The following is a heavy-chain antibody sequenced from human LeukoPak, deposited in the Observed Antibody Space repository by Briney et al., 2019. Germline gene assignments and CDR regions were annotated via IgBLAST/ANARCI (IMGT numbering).Heavy chain of an antibody. D-gene: IGHD3-22*01. Sequence: PGGSLRLSCAASGFSFSSYNMNWVRQAPGKGLEWISYISSSGSPTHYADSVGGRFTISRDNAKNSLYLQMNSLRDEDTAVYFCARRPYSDTSGRLSDVWGQGTTVTVSS. V-gene: IGHV3-48*02. CDR3: ARRPYSDTSGRLSDV. CDR2: ISSSGSPT. CDR1: GFSFSSYN. J-gene: IGHJ6*02.